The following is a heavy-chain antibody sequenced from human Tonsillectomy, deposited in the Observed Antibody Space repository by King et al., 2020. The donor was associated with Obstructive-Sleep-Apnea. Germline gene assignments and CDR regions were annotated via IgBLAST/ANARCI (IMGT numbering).Heavy chain of an antibody. D-gene: IGHD5-12*01. J-gene: IGHJ4*02. CDR3: AREHSGYDFSPSFDY. V-gene: IGHV1-2*02. CDR1: GYTFTGYY. Sequence: GQLVQSGAEVKKPGASVKVSCKASGYTFTGYYMHWVRQAPGQGLEWMGWINPNSGGTNYAQKFQGRVTMTRDTSISTAYMELSRLRSDDTAVYYCAREHSGYDFSPSFDYWGQGTLVTVSS. CDR2: INPNSGGT.